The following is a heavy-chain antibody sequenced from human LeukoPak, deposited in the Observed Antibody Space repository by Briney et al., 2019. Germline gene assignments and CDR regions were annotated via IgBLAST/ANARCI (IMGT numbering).Heavy chain of an antibody. V-gene: IGHV3-23*01. CDR1: GFTFSSYA. J-gene: IGHJ4*02. D-gene: IGHD5-18*01. CDR2: VTGSAGGT. CDR3: ARGTAMDAFDY. Sequence: GGSLRLSCAASGFTFSSYAMMWVRQAPGKGLEWVSTVTGSAGGTYYADSVKGRFTISRHNSKNTLYLQMNSLRAEDTAVYYCARGTAMDAFDYWGQGTLVTVSS.